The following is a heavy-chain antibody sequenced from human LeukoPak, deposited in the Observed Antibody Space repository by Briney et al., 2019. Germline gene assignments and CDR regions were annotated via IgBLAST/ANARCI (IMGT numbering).Heavy chain of an antibody. D-gene: IGHD6-19*01. Sequence: GGSLRLSCAASGFTFSTYEMNWVRQAPGKGLEWVSYISFSGSPIYYADSLRGRFTISRDNAKNSLYLQMNSLRVEDTAVYYCASGGISGWYYWGQGTLVTVSS. J-gene: IGHJ4*02. CDR3: ASGGISGWYY. V-gene: IGHV3-48*03. CDR1: GFTFSTYE. CDR2: ISFSGSPI.